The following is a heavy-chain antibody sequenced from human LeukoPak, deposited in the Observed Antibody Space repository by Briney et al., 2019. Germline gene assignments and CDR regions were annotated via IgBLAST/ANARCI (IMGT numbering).Heavy chain of an antibody. D-gene: IGHD3-3*01. CDR1: GYSFTSYC. CDR2: IYPGDSDT. V-gene: IGHV5-51*01. CDR3: ARTRGITIFGVVHLPLDL. Sequence: GESLKISCKGSGYSFTSYCIGWVRQMPGKGLEWMGIIYPGDSDTRYSPSFQGQVTISADKSISTAYLQWSSLKASDTAMYYCARTRGITIFGVVHLPLDLWGRGTLVTVSS. J-gene: IGHJ2*01.